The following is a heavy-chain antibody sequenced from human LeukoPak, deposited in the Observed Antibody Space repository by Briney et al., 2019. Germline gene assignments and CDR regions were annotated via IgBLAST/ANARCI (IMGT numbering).Heavy chain of an antibody. CDR3: ARNSGTNGCLDY. D-gene: IGHD1/OR15-1a*01. Sequence: GGSLRLSCAASGFTFSSYAMHWVRQAPGKGLEWVAVISYDGSNKYYADSVKGRFTISRDNSKNTLYLQMNSLRAEDTAVYYCARNSGTNGCLDYWGQGTLVTVSS. V-gene: IGHV3-30*04. CDR2: ISYDGSNK. CDR1: GFTFSSYA. J-gene: IGHJ4*02.